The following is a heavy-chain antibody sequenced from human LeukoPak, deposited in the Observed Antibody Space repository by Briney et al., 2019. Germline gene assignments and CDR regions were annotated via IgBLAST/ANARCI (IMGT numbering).Heavy chain of an antibody. D-gene: IGHD4/OR15-4a*01. CDR1: GFTFNSYP. CDR3: VKESGFMVAPNSAFDI. CDR2: ISRNGGST. Sequence: GGSLRLSCSASGFTFNSYPVQWVPQAPGKGLEYVSGISRNGGSTYYADSVKGRFTISRDNSKNTLYLQMSSLRAEDTAVYYCVKESGFMVAPNSAFDIWGQGTMVTVSS. V-gene: IGHV3-64D*06. J-gene: IGHJ3*02.